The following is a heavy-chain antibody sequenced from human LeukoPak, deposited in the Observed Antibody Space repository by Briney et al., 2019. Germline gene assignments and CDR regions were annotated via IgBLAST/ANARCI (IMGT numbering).Heavy chain of an antibody. D-gene: IGHD3-9*01. J-gene: IGHJ4*02. CDR2: INPSGGST. CDR1: GGTFSSYA. V-gene: IGHV1-46*01. Sequence: ASVKVSCKASGGTFSSYAISWVRQAPGQGLEWMGIINPSGGSTSYAQKFQGRVTMTRDTSTSTVYMELSSLRSEDTAMYYRAREYFEGPRAGFDYWGQGTLVTVSS. CDR3: AREYFEGPRAGFDY.